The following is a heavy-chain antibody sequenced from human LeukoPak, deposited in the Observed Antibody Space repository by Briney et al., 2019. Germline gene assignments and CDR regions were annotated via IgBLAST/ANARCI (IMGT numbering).Heavy chain of an antibody. Sequence: SVKVSCKASGGTFSSYAISWVRQAPGQGLEWMGRIIPIFGTANYAQKFQGRVTITTDESTSTAYMELSSLRSEDTAVYYCASGGYGYYYYYMDVWGKGTAVTVSS. D-gene: IGHD3-22*01. V-gene: IGHV1-69*05. CDR3: ASGGYGYYYYYMDV. CDR1: GGTFSSYA. CDR2: IIPIFGTA. J-gene: IGHJ6*03.